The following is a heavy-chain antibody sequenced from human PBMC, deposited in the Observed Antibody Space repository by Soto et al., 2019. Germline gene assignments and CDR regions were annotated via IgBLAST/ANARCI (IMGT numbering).Heavy chain of an antibody. Sequence: QVQLVQSGAEVKRPGSSVKVSCKASGDTFNFYSINWVRQAPGLGLEWMGRVNPILSMSNYAQRFQGRVTMTADKSTSTAYMELSGLRSEDTAIYYCATSYGSGYRAFDFWGKGALVTVSS. CDR2: VNPILSMS. D-gene: IGHD3-10*01. CDR3: ATSYGSGYRAFDF. V-gene: IGHV1-69*04. CDR1: GDTFNFYS. J-gene: IGHJ4*02.